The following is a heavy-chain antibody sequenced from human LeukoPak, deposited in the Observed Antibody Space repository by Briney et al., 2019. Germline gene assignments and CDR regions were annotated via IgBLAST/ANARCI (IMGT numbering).Heavy chain of an antibody. D-gene: IGHD5-18*01. CDR2: IGGNGDTS. Sequence: GGSLRLSCVASGFTFYNYAMHWVRQAPGKGLEDVSAIGGNGDTSYYADSVKGRFTISRDNSKNTVYLQFGSLRTEDMAVYYCATRHEYSYPYWGQGALVTVSS. V-gene: IGHV3-64*02. J-gene: IGHJ4*02. CDR3: ATRHEYSYPY. CDR1: GFTFYNYA.